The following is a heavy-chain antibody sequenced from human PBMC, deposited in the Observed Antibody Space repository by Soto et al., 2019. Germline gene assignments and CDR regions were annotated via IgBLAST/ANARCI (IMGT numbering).Heavy chain of an antibody. D-gene: IGHD5-18*01. Sequence: GGSLRLSCAASGFTLSSYHMSWVRQAPGKGLEWVSAISGSGGRTYYADSVKGRFTISRDDAKNSVFLLMDGLRAEDAGVYFCARGDPGYSYGKVDLWGHGALVTTSS. CDR2: ISGSGGRT. CDR3: ARGDPGYSYGKVDL. V-gene: IGHV3-23*01. CDR1: GFTLSSYH. J-gene: IGHJ5*02.